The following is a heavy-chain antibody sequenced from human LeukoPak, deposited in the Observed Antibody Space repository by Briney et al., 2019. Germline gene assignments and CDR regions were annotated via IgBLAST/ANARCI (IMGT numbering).Heavy chain of an antibody. D-gene: IGHD3-22*01. J-gene: IGHJ5*01. V-gene: IGHV3-33*06. CDR1: GFTFSSYG. CDR3: AKSPLYDSSGYFFPTFDS. Sequence: PGGSLRLSCAASGFTFSSYGMHWVRQAPGKGLEWVAVIWYDGSNKYYADSVKGRFTISRDNSKNTLYLQMNSLRAEDTAVYYCAKSPLYDSSGYFFPTFDSWGQGTLVAVSS. CDR2: IWYDGSNK.